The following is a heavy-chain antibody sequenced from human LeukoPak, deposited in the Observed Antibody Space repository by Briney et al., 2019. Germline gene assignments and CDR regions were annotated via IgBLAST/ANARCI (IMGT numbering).Heavy chain of an antibody. CDR3: AKPIVGILRGNFDY. V-gene: IGHV3-9*01. J-gene: IGHJ4*02. CDR1: GFTFDDYA. CDR2: ISWNSGSI. Sequence: GRSLRLSCAASGFTFDDYAMHWVRQAPGKGLEWVSGISWNSGSIGYADSVKGRFTISRDNSKNTLYLQMNSLRADDTAVYYCAKPIVGILRGNFDYWGQGTLVTVSS. D-gene: IGHD1-26*01.